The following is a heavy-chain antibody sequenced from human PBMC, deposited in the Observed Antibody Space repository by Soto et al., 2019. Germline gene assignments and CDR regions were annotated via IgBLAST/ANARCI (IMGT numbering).Heavy chain of an antibody. CDR2: ISSVGTTT. J-gene: IGHJ6*02. Sequence: PGGSLRLSCEASGFTISDYYMSWIRQAPGKGLEWVSYISSVGTTTYCADSVKGRFSISMDNAKNSLYLQMNSLRAEDTAVYFCAKDQEGSGSHWLGYNYYGMDVWGQGTTVTV. D-gene: IGHD3-10*01. CDR3: AKDQEGSGSHWLGYNYYGMDV. V-gene: IGHV3-11*01. CDR1: GFTISDYY.